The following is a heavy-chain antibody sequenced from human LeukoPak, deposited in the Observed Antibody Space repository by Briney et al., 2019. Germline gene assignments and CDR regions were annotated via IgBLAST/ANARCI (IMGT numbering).Heavy chain of an antibody. J-gene: IGHJ5*02. V-gene: IGHV1-8*01. CDR2: MNPNSGNT. Sequence: ASVKVSCKASGYTFTSYDINWVRQATGQGLEWMGWMNPNSGNTGYAQKFQGRVTTTRNTSISTAYMELSSLRSEDTAVYYCALGPTLEGKNKLNWFDPWGQGTLVTVSS. CDR3: ALGPTLEGKNKLNWFDP. D-gene: IGHD1-7*01. CDR1: GYTFTSYD.